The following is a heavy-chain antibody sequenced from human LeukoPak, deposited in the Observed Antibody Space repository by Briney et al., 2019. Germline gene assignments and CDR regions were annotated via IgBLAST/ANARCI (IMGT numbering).Heavy chain of an antibody. V-gene: IGHV1-69*04. CDR2: IIPILGIA. CDR1: GGTFSSYA. D-gene: IGHD3-22*01. CDR3: ARDYDSSGSSPEVSVDY. J-gene: IGHJ4*02. Sequence: ASVKVSCKASGGTFSSYAISWVRQAPGQGLEWMGRIIPILGIANYAQKFQGRVTITADKSTSTAYMELSSLRSEDTAVYYCARDYDSSGSSPEVSVDYWGQGTLVTVSS.